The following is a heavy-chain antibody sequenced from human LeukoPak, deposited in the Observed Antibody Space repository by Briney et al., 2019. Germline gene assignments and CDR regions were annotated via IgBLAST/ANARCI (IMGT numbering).Heavy chain of an antibody. CDR3: AKVVVGDDFWSGYYSDY. CDR2: ISGSGGST. V-gene: IGHV3-23*01. Sequence: PGGSLRLSCAASGFTFSSYAMSLVRQAPGKGLEWVSAISGSGGSTYYADSVKGRFTISRDNSKNTLYPQMNSLRAEDTAVYYCAKVVVGDDFWSGYYSDYWGQGTLVTVSS. J-gene: IGHJ4*02. CDR1: GFTFSSYA. D-gene: IGHD3-3*01.